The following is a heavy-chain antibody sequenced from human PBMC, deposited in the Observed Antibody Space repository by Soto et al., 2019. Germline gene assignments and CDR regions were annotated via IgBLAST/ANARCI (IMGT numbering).Heavy chain of an antibody. CDR3: AQKGAASSYPHDNEDV. J-gene: IGHJ6*04. CDR1: GGSISPYY. D-gene: IGHD3-9*01. V-gene: IGHV4-59*01. Sequence: PSETLSLTCTVSGGSISPYYWSWIRQPPGKGLEWIGYVYCSGNTNYNPSLESRVTISVDTSRNRFSLNLTSATAADTAVYYCAQKGAASSYPHDNEDVWGRGTAVTVPP. CDR2: VYCSGNT.